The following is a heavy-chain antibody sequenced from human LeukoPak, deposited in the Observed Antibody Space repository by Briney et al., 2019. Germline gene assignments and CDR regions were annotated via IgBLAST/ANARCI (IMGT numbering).Heavy chain of an antibody. CDR2: IYHSGCT. D-gene: IGHD3-10*01. J-gene: IGHJ3*02. CDR1: GCSISSGGYS. Sequence: SQTLSCTGAVSGCSISSGGYSWSWIRQPPGKGLEWIGYIYHSGCTYYNPSLKSRVAISVDRSKNQFSLKLSSVTAADTAVYYCARAPSYYGSGSYYAFDIWGQGTMVTVSS. V-gene: IGHV4-30-2*01. CDR3: ARAPSYYGSGSYYAFDI.